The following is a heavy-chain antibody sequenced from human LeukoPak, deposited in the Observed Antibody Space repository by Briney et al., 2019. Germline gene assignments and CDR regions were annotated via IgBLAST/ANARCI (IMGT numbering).Heavy chain of an antibody. CDR1: GFTVSSNY. CDR2: IYSGGST. Sequence: GGSLRLSCAASGFTVSSNYMSWVRQAPGKGLEWVSVIYSGGSTYYADSVKGRFTISGDNSKNTLYLQMNSLRAEDTAVYYCARDDRSNDAFDIWGQGTMVTVSS. D-gene: IGHD3-22*01. CDR3: ARDDRSNDAFDI. J-gene: IGHJ3*02. V-gene: IGHV3-53*01.